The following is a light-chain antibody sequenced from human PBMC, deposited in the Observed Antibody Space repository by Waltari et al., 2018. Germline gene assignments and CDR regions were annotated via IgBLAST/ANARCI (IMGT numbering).Light chain of an antibody. J-gene: IGKJ4*01. V-gene: IGKV3-15*01. CDR3: QQYSNWPLT. CDR2: GAS. Sequence: ETVMTQSPATLSVSPGERATLSCRTSQNVYSNLAWYQQKPGQAPRFLIYGASTRETGTPDRFTGSGSGTEFTLTISSLQSEDFAVYYCQQYSNWPLTFGGGTKVEIK. CDR1: QNVYSN.